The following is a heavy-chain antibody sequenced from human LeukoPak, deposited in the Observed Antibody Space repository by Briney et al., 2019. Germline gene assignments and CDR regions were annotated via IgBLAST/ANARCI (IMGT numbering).Heavy chain of an antibody. CDR3: ARARGGYDFDY. CDR1: GFTFGSYA. CDR2: ITNGGVTT. V-gene: IGHV3-23*01. Sequence: RAGGSLRLSCAASGFTFGSYAMSWVRQTPGKSLEWVSIITNGGVTTYYADSVRGRFTISRDNSKNMLYLQLNSLRAEDTAVYYCARARGGYDFDYWGQGTLVTVSS. J-gene: IGHJ4*02. D-gene: IGHD5-12*01.